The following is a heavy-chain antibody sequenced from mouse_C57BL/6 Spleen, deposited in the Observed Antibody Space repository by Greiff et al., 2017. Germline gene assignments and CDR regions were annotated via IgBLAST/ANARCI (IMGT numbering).Heavy chain of an antibody. Sequence: EVQLVESGGGLVKPGGSLKLSCAASGFTFSDYGMHWVRQAPEKGLEWVAYISSGSSTIYYADTVKGRFTISRDNAKNTLFLQMTSLRSEDTAMYYCARWGNYYGSFYAMDYWGQGTSVTVSS. D-gene: IGHD1-1*01. J-gene: IGHJ4*01. CDR2: ISSGSSTI. CDR1: GFTFSDYG. V-gene: IGHV5-17*01. CDR3: ARWGNYYGSFYAMDY.